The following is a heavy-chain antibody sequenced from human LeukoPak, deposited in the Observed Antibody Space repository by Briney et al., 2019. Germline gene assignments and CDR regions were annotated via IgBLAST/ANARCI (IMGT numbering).Heavy chain of an antibody. CDR2: ISWDGGST. Sequence: QTGGSLRLSCAASGFTFDDYTMHWVRQAPGKGLEWVSLISWDGGSTYYADSVKGRFTISRDNSKNSLYLQMNSLRAEDTAIYYCARDRYRGYYYDYWGQGTLVTVSS. J-gene: IGHJ4*02. V-gene: IGHV3-43*01. CDR3: ARDRYRGYYYDY. CDR1: GFTFDDYT. D-gene: IGHD1-14*01.